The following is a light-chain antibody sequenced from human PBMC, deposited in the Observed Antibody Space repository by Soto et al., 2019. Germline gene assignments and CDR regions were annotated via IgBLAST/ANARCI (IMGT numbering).Light chain of an antibody. CDR3: QQYGSSPRT. V-gene: IGKV3-20*01. CDR2: GAS. CDR1: QSISSDY. Sequence: VVTQSRGTLSLSPGERATLSCRASQSISSDYLVWYQQKPGQAPRLLIYGASSRATGIPDRFSGSGSETDFTLTISRLEPEDLAVYYCQQYGSSPRTFGQGTKVDIK. J-gene: IGKJ1*01.